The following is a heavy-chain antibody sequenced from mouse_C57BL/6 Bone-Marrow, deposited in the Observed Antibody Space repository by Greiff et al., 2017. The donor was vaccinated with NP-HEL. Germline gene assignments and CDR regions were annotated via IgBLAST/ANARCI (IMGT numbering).Heavy chain of an antibody. CDR3: ARESGDGYYDYYAMDY. CDR1: GYTFTSYW. J-gene: IGHJ4*01. Sequence: QVQLKQPGAELVMPGASVKLSCKASGYTFTSYWMHWVKQRPGQGLEWIGEIDPSDSYTNYNQKFKGKSTLTVDKSSSTAYMQLSSLTSEDSAVEYSARESGDGYYDYYAMDYWGQGTAVTVSS. V-gene: IGHV1-69*01. CDR2: IDPSDSYT. D-gene: IGHD2-3*01.